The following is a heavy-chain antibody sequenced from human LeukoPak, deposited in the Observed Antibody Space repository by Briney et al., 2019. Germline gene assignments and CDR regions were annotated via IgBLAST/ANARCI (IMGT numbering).Heavy chain of an antibody. Sequence: SQTLSLTCTVSGGSISSGGYYWSWIRQHPGKGLEWIGYIYYSGGTYYNPSLKSRVTISVDTSKNQFSLKLSSVTAADTAVYYCALDHCSSTSCYTDGLGGWFDPWGQGTLVTVSS. J-gene: IGHJ5*02. CDR1: GGSISSGGYY. CDR2: IYYSGGT. CDR3: ALDHCSSTSCYTDGLGGWFDP. D-gene: IGHD2-2*02. V-gene: IGHV4-31*03.